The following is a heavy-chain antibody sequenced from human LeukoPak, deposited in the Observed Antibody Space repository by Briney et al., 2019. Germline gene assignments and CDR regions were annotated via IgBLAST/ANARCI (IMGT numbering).Heavy chain of an antibody. D-gene: IGHD3-16*02. V-gene: IGHV3-30-3*01. CDR2: ISYDGSNK. Sequence: GGSLRLSCAASGFTFNSYAMHWVRQAPGKGLEWVAVISYDGSNKYYADSVKGRFTISRDNSKNTLYLQMNSLRAEDTAVYYCARDRSKVSDYWGQGTLVTVSS. J-gene: IGHJ4*02. CDR1: GFTFNSYA. CDR3: ARDRSKVSDY.